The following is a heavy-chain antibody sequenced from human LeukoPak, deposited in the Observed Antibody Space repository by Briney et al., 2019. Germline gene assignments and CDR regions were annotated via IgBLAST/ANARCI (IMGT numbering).Heavy chain of an antibody. CDR3: AKGGSGWSIHDAFDI. V-gene: IGHV3-23*01. J-gene: IGHJ3*02. CDR2: ISGSGGST. D-gene: IGHD6-19*01. CDR1: GFTFSSYA. Sequence: GGSLGLSCAASGFTFSSYAMSWVRQAPGKGLEWVSAISGSGGSTYYADSVKGRFTISRDNSKNTLYLQMNSLRAEDTAVYYCAKGGSGWSIHDAFDIWGQGTMVTVSS.